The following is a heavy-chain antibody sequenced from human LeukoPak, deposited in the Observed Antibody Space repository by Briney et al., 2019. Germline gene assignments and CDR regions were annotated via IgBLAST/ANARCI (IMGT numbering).Heavy chain of an antibody. J-gene: IGHJ3*02. D-gene: IGHD1-26*01. CDR1: GGPISGYY. CDR2: LHHRGTT. Sequence: SETLSLTCTVSGGPISGYYWSWIRQPPGKGLEWIGNLHHRGTTNYSPSLKSRVTISEGTSKNHLSLILTSVTAADTAVYYCARHNGGTYQGRDAFDIWGQGTMVTVSS. CDR3: ARHNGGTYQGRDAFDI. V-gene: IGHV4-59*08.